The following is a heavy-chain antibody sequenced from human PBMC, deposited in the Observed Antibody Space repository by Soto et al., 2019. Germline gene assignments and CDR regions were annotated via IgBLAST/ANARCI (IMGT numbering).Heavy chain of an antibody. J-gene: IGHJ5*02. Sequence: ASVKVSCKVSGYTLSEVSIHWVRQTPGKGLEWMGGFDPENDETSYAQKFQGRVTLTEDTSTGTAYLELSSLRSEDTAIYYCAIAAYCSGATCYSGYNWFDPWGQGTQVTVSS. V-gene: IGHV1-24*01. CDR3: AIAAYCSGATCYSGYNWFDP. CDR1: GYTLSEVS. CDR2: FDPENDET. D-gene: IGHD2-2*01.